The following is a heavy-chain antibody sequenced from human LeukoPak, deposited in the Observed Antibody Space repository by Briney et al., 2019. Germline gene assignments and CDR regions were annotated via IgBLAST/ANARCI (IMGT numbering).Heavy chain of an antibody. V-gene: IGHV1-18*01. J-gene: IGHJ4*02. Sequence: ASVKVSCKASGYTFTSYGISWVRQAPGQGLEWMGWISAYNGNTNYAQKLQGRVTMTTDTSTSTAYMELRSLRSDDTAVYYCARDRGYCNNGVCSHFDYWGQGTLVTVSS. D-gene: IGHD2-8*01. CDR2: ISAYNGNT. CDR3: ARDRGYCNNGVCSHFDY. CDR1: GYTFTSYG.